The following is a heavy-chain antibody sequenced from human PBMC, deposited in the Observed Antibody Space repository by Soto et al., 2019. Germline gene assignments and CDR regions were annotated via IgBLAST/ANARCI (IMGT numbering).Heavy chain of an antibody. V-gene: IGHV3-33*01. D-gene: IGHD3-22*01. CDR3: AREGYYDSSASPFDP. Sequence: GGSLRLSCAASGFTFSSYGMHWVRQAPGKGLEWVAVIWYDGSNKYYADSVKGRFTISRDNSKNTLYLQMNSLRAKDTAVYYCAREGYYDSSASPFDPWGQGTLVTVSS. CDR2: IWYDGSNK. CDR1: GFTFSSYG. J-gene: IGHJ5*02.